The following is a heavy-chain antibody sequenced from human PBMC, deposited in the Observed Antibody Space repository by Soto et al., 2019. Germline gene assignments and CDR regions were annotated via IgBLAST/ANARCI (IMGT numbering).Heavy chain of an antibody. CDR2: IIPMLGMS. V-gene: IGHV1-69*02. J-gene: IGHJ4*02. CDR3: ATNYGSGSTHFDY. D-gene: IGHD3-10*01. CDR1: GDTFNFYT. Sequence: QVQLVQSGAEVKKPGSPVRVSCTASGDTFNFYTISWVRQVPGQGPEWMGKIIPMLGMSNYAQKFQGRVTIMADKSTRTVYMNLSGLTSDDTAVYYCATNYGSGSTHFDYWGQGTLVTVSS.